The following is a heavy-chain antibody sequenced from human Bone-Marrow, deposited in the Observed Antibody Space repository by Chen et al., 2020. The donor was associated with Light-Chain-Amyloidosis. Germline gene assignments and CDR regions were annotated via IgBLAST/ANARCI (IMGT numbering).Heavy chain of an antibody. D-gene: IGHD1-26*01. CDR2: IIPIFGTA. CDR1: GGTFSSYA. Sequence: QVQLVQSGAEVKKPGSSVKVSCKASGGTFSSYAISWVRQAPGQGLEWMGGIIPIFGTANYAQKFQGRVTITADKSTSTAYMELSSLRSEDTAVYYCASAEGSGSYYGEAWFDPWGQGTLVTVSS. J-gene: IGHJ5*02. V-gene: IGHV1-69*06. CDR3: ASAEGSGSYYGEAWFDP.